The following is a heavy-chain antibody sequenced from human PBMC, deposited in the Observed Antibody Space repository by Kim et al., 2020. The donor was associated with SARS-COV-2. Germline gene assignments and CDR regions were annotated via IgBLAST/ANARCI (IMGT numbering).Heavy chain of an antibody. CDR2: LFSDRRT. V-gene: IGHV3-66*04. Sequence: GGSLRLSCAASGFSVTADHMSWVRQAPGRGLEWVSLLFSDRRTFYADSVKGRFTISRDDSRNTVYLEMNNLRPEDTATYYCARHDWFDPWGHGTQVTASS. J-gene: IGHJ5*02. CDR3: ARHDWFDP. CDR1: GFSVTADH.